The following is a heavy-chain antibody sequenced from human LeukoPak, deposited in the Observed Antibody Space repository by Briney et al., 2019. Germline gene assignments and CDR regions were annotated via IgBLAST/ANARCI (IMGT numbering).Heavy chain of an antibody. D-gene: IGHD4-23*01. CDR2: IYYSGST. J-gene: IGHJ1*01. V-gene: IGHV4-39*07. CDR3: ARDSLDYGGNSDAEYFQH. CDR1: GGSISSSSYY. Sequence: SETLSLTCTVSGGSISSSSYYWGWIRQPPGKGLEWIGSIYYSGSTYYNPSLKSRVTISVDTSKNQFSLKLSSVTAADTAVYYCARDSLDYGGNSDAEYFQHWGQGTLVTVSS.